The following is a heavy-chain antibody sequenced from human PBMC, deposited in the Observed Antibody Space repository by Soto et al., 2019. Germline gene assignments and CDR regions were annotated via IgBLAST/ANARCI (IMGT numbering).Heavy chain of an antibody. CDR3: AKDMVGRGYYPQDY. V-gene: IGHV3-30*18. CDR1: GFTLSSLG. CDR2: ISYVGGNK. J-gene: IGHJ4*02. Sequence: QVQLVESGGGVVQPGRSLRLSCAASGFTLSSLGLHGVRQLPGKGLGGVAVISYVGGNKYYADSVKGGFTISRDNSKNTLYLQMNSLRAEDTAVYYCAKDMVGRGYYPQDYWGQGTLVTVSS. D-gene: IGHD3-22*01.